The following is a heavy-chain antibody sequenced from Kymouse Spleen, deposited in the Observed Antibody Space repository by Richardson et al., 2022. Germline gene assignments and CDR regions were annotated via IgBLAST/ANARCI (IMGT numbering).Heavy chain of an antibody. V-gene: IGHV3-33*01. CDR3: ARDYDILTGYFHYYYYGMDV. D-gene: IGHD3-9*01. CDR2: IWYDGSNK. CDR1: GFTFSSYG. J-gene: IGHJ6*02. Sequence: QVQLVESGGGVVQPGRSLRLSCAASGFTFSSYGMHWVRQAPGKGLEWVAVIWYDGSNKYYADSVKGRFTISRDNSKNTLYLQMNSLRAEDTAVYYCARDYDILTGYFHYYYYGMDVWGQGTTVTVSS.